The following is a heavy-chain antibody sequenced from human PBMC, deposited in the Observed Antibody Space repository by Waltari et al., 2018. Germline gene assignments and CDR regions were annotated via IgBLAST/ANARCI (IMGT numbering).Heavy chain of an antibody. CDR2: IYYSGST. Sequence: QVQLQESGPGLVKPSETLSLTCTVSGGSISSYYWSWIRQPPGKGLEWIGYIYYSGSTNYNPSLKSRVTISVDTSKNQFSLKLSSVTAADTAVYYCARGGYYDSSGYYDWGQGTLVTVSS. V-gene: IGHV4-59*01. CDR1: GGSISSYY. D-gene: IGHD3-22*01. CDR3: ARGGYYDSSGYYD. J-gene: IGHJ4*02.